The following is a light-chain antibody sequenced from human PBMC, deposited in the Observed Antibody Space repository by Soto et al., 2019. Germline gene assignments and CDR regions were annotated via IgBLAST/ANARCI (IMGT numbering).Light chain of an antibody. Sequence: DIQMTQSPSSLSASMGDRVTITCQASQDISNFLNWYQQKPGKAPKLLIYNAVRLEKGVPSRFSGSGYGTEFTLTISSLQPEDIATYYCQQFDNLLLFTFGPGTKLDLK. CDR3: QQFDNLLLFT. J-gene: IGKJ3*01. V-gene: IGKV1-33*01. CDR2: NAV. CDR1: QDISNF.